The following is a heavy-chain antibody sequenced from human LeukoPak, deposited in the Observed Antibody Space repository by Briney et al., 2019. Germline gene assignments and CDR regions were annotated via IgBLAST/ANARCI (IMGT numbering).Heavy chain of an antibody. CDR2: ITTSDGNT. CDR1: GFTFSSYT. CDR3: ARDSVLEWLLSGAPSWDV. D-gene: IGHD3-3*01. V-gene: IGHV3-23*01. J-gene: IGHJ6*02. Sequence: PGGSLRLSCAASGFTFSSYTMSWVRQAPGKGLEWVSTITTSDGNTYYADSVKGRSTVSRDNSKNTLFLQMNSLRAEDTAVYYCARDSVLEWLLSGAPSWDVWGQGTTVTVSS.